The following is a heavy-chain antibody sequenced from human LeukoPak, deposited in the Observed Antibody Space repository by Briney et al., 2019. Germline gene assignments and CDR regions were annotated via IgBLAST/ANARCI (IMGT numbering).Heavy chain of an antibody. CDR1: GFTFSSYA. CDR3: VKDRGGSPFYGMDV. D-gene: IGHD1-26*01. Sequence: GGSLRLSCAASGFTFSSYAMSWVRQAPGKGLEWVSTISGSGGAGTYYADSVKGRFTISRDNSKNTLYLPMNSLRAEDTAVYYCVKDRGGSPFYGMDVSGQWNTVTVYS. V-gene: IGHV3-23*01. CDR2: ISGSGGAGT. J-gene: IGHJ6*02.